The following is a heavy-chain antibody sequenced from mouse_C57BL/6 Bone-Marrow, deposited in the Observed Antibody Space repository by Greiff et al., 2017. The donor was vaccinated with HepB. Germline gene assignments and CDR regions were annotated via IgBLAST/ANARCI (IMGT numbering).Heavy chain of an antibody. CDR3: ARSGDSFYGSSSAWFAY. J-gene: IGHJ3*01. Sequence: EVKLMESGAELVKPGASVKLSCTASGFNIKDYYMHWVKQRTEQGLEWIGRIDPEDGETKYAPKFQGKATITADTSSNTAYLQLSSLTSEDTAVYYCARSGDSFYGSSSAWFAYWGQGTLVTVSA. D-gene: IGHD1-1*01. CDR1: GFNIKDYY. CDR2: IDPEDGET. V-gene: IGHV14-2*01.